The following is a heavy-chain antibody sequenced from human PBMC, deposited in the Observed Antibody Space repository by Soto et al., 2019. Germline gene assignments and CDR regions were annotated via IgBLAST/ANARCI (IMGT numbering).Heavy chain of an antibody. CDR3: ARDYSYQRSMDV. Sequence: AVGSLRLSCAASGFTFSNYAIHWVRQAPGKGLEWVAVISYDGSNKYYTDSVKGRFIISRDNSENTLYLQMSSLRAEDTAVYYCARDYSYQRSMDVWGQGTTVTVSS. CDR1: GFTFSNYA. D-gene: IGHD2-15*01. CDR2: ISYDGSNK. J-gene: IGHJ6*02. V-gene: IGHV3-30-3*01.